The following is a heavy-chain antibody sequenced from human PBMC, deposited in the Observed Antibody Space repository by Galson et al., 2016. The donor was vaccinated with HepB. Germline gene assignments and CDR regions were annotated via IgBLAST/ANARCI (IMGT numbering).Heavy chain of an antibody. CDR2: MWPDGSGI. CDR1: GFTFTRHA. Sequence: SLRLSCAASGFTFTRHAMYWVRQAPGKGLEWVAIMWPDGSGISYADSVKGRFAISRDNSKNTLYLQMGSLRAEDTAVYYCARANYYAMDVWGQGTTVTVSS. CDR3: ARANYYAMDV. V-gene: IGHV3-33*07. J-gene: IGHJ6*02.